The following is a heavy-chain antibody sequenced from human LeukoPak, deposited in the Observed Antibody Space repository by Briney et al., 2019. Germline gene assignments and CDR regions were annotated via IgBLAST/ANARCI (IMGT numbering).Heavy chain of an antibody. J-gene: IGHJ4*01. CDR1: GFTFSSYA. CDR3: ASDDSSGYYPAAF. D-gene: IGHD3-22*01. V-gene: IGHV3-30-3*01. Sequence: GGSLRLSCAASGFTFSSYAMHWVRQAPGKGLEWVAVISYDGSNKYYADSVKGRFTISRDNSKNTLYLQMNSLRAEDTAVYYCASDDSSGYYPAAFWGHGTLVTVSS. CDR2: ISYDGSNK.